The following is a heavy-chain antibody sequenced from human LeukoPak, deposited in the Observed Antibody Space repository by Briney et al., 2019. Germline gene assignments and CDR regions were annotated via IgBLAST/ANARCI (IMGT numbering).Heavy chain of an antibody. J-gene: IGHJ4*02. CDR2: INHSGST. CDR1: GVSFSGYY. CDR3: ARGRRYSYGYKYFDY. Sequence: SETLSLTCAVYGVSFSGYYWSWIRQPPGKGLEWIGEINHSGSTNYNPSLKSRVTISVDTSKNQFPLKLSSVTAADTAVYYCARGRRYSYGYKYFDYWGQGTLVTVSS. D-gene: IGHD5-18*01. V-gene: IGHV4-34*01.